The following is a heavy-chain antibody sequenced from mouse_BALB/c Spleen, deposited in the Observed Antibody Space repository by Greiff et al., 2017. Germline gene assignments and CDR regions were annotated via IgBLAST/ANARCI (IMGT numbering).Heavy chain of an antibody. J-gene: IGHJ3*01. V-gene: IGHV1S22*01. D-gene: IGHD2-14*01. CDR3: TSPYYRYDAFAY. CDR1: GYTFTSYW. Sequence: LKQPGSELVRPGASVKLSCKASGYTFTSYWMHWVKQRPGQGLEWIGNIYPGSGSTNYDEQFKSKATLTVDTSSSTAYMQLSSLTSEDSAVYYCTSPYYRYDAFAYWGQGTLVTVSA. CDR2: IYPGSGST.